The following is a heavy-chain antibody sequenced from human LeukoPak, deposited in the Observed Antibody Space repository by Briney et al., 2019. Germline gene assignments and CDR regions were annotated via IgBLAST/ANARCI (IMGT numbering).Heavy chain of an antibody. J-gene: IGHJ4*02. CDR2: ISSSSSYI. D-gene: IGHD4-17*01. Sequence: GGSLRLSCAASGFTFSSDSMNWVRQAPGKGVEWVSSISSSSSYIYYADSVKGRFTISRDNAKNSLYLQMNSLRTEDTAVYYCARDHNGDYELDHWGQGTLVTVSS. CDR3: ARDHNGDYELDH. CDR1: GFTFSSDS. V-gene: IGHV3-21*01.